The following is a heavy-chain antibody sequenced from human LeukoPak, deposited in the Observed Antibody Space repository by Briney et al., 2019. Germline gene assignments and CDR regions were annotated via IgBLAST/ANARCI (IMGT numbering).Heavy chain of an antibody. V-gene: IGHV4-34*01. D-gene: IGHD3-10*01. Sequence: PAETLSLTCAAYGESITDYYWTWLRQPPGKRLEWIGEVRHSGSTNYNPSLKSRVTMSVDMSKNQFSLKLNSVTAADTAVYYCAGATATGTGRAFHYWAQGNLVPVSS. CDR2: VRHSGST. J-gene: IGHJ4*02. CDR3: AGATATGTGRAFHY. CDR1: GESITDYY.